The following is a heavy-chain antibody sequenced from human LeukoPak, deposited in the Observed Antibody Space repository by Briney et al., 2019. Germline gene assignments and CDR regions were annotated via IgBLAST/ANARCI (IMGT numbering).Heavy chain of an antibody. D-gene: IGHD7-27*01. J-gene: IGHJ2*01. CDR3: ARMNNWGRGWYFDL. CDR1: GGSISSYY. CDR2: MYSSGST. Sequence: SETLSLTCTVSGGSISSYYWSWLRQPPGKGLEWVGYMYSSGSTNYNASLKSRVTISIDTSKNQFSLKVSSLTAADTAVYYCARMNNWGRGWYFDLWGRGTVVTVSS. V-gene: IGHV4-59*01.